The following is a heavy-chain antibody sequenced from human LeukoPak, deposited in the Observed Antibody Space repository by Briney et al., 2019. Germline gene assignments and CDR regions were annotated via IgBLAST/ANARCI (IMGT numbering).Heavy chain of an antibody. V-gene: IGHV4-4*07. Sequence: SETLSLTCAVYGGSISSYYWSWIRQPAGKGLEWIGRIYTSGSTNYNPSLKSRVTMSVDTSKNQFSLKLSSVTAADTAVYYCARDKRPGSGSYYNGFDYWGQGTLVTVSS. D-gene: IGHD3-10*01. J-gene: IGHJ4*02. CDR3: ARDKRPGSGSYYNGFDY. CDR1: GGSISSYY. CDR2: IYTSGST.